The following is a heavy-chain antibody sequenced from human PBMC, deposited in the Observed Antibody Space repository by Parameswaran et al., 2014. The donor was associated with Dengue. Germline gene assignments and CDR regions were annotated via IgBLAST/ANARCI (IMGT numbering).Heavy chain of an antibody. J-gene: IGHJ6*02. D-gene: IGHD5-12*01. Sequence: WVRQAPGQGLEWMGWINPNSGGTNYAQKFQGWVTMTRDTSISTAYMELSRLRSDDTAVYYCARAGYGDGLDMDVWGQGTTVTVSS. V-gene: IGHV1-2*04. CDR3: ARAGYGDGLDMDV. CDR2: INPNSGGT.